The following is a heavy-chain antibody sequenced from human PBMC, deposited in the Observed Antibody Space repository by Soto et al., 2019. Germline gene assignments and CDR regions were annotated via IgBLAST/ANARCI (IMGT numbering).Heavy chain of an antibody. Sequence: QVQLQESGPGLVKPSQTLSLSCTVSGDSISSGDHYWSWIRQPPGKGLEWIAHISYGGYTFYNPSRQSRITMSVDTSQILACLKLSSVTAADTAVYSCASLNGSFLSFLDNWGQGTPVTVSS. D-gene: IGHD2-8*01. J-gene: IGHJ4*02. V-gene: IGHV4-30-4*01. CDR3: ASLNGSFLSFLDN. CDR2: ISYGGYT. CDR1: GDSISSGDHY.